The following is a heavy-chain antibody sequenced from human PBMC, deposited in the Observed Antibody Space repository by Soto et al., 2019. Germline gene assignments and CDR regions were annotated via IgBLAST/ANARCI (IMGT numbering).Heavy chain of an antibody. D-gene: IGHD3-9*01. CDR1: GFTFGTYG. J-gene: IGHJ4*02. V-gene: IGHV3-33*01. CDR3: AREKHALTGSTPGL. CDR2: IWYDGSNR. Sequence: GGSLRLSCAASGFTFGTYGMHWVRQAPGKGLEWVAVIWYDGSNRKYADSVKGRFTVSRDNSKNTLYLQMNSLRAEDTAMYYCAREKHALTGSTPGLWGQGALVTVSS.